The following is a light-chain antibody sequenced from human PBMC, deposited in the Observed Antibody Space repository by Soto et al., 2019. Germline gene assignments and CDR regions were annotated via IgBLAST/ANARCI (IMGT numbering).Light chain of an antibody. CDR3: SSLTTSNPLV. V-gene: IGLV2-14*01. CDR2: EIN. Sequence: QSALTQPASVSGSPGQSITISCTGTRSDVGAYNYVSWYQQQPSKAPKLMIYEINNRPSGVSNRFSGYKSGNTASLTFSGLQAEDEADYYCSSLTTSNPLVFGGGTKLTVL. J-gene: IGLJ3*02. CDR1: RSDVGAYNY.